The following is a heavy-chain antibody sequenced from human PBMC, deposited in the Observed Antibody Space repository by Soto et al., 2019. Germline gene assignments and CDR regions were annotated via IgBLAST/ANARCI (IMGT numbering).Heavy chain of an antibody. D-gene: IGHD5-12*01. CDR2: ITDTGGST. J-gene: IGHJ2*01. CDR1: GFTFSSYA. Sequence: EVQLLESGGGLVQPRGSLRLSCVASGFTFSSYAMSWVRQAPGKGLEWLSSITDTGGSTHYADSVKGRFIISRDYLKCTMLLERNSLGPEDTATDDWAKARNAEATYFDLWGSGTLVTVSS. V-gene: IGHV3-23*01. CDR3: AKARNAEATYFDL.